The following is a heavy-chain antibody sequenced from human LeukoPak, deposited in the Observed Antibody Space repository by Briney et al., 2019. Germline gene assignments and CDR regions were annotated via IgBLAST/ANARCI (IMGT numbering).Heavy chain of an antibody. V-gene: IGHV4-4*07. D-gene: IGHD6-6*01. Sequence: PSETLSLTCTVSGGSISTYYWSWIRQPAGKGLEWIGRIYTSGSTNYNPSLKSRVTISVDTSKNQYSLKLSSVTAADTAVYYCARHSSSYYFDYWGQGALVTVSS. CDR1: GGSISTYY. CDR3: ARHSSSYYFDY. J-gene: IGHJ4*02. CDR2: IYTSGST.